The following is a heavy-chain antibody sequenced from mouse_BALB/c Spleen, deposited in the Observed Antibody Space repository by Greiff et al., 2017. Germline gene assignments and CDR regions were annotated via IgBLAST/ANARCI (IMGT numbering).Heavy chain of an antibody. CDR1: GYSITSDYA. J-gene: IGHJ2*01. CDR3: ARSRRRTAVVDY. Sequence: EVKLVESGPGLVKPSQSLSLTCTVTGYSITSDYAWNWIRQFPGNKLEWRGYISYSGSTSYNPSLKSRISITRDTSKNQFFLQLNSVTTEDTATYYCARSRRRTAVVDYWGQGTTLTVSS. V-gene: IGHV3-2*02. D-gene: IGHD1-1*01. CDR2: ISYSGST.